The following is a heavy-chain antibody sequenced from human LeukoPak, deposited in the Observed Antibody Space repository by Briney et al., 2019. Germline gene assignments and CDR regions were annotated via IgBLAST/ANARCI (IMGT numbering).Heavy chain of an antibody. V-gene: IGHV4-31*03. J-gene: IGHJ4*02. CDR1: GGSISSGGYY. D-gene: IGHD3-22*01. CDR3: ARARPMIVVVTPYYYFDY. Sequence: SETLSLTCTVSGGSISSGGYYWSWIRQHPGKGLEWIGYIYYSGSTYYNPSLKSRVTISVDTSKNQFSLKLSSVTAADTAVYYCARARPMIVVVTPYYYFDYWGQGTLVTVSS. CDR2: IYYSGST.